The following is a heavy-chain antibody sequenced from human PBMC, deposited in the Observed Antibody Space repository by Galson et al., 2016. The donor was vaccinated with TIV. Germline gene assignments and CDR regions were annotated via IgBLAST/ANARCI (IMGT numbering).Heavy chain of an antibody. CDR1: GFTFSSYE. J-gene: IGHJ4*02. CDR2: IIDSGRSV. CDR3: ARGRGYCDTTSCYVDY. V-gene: IGHV3-48*03. Sequence: SLRLSCAASGFTFSSYEMNWVRQAPGKGLEWISYIIDSGRSVHYADSVKGRFTISRDNAKNSLYLQMNSLRAEDTAVYVCARGRGYCDTTSCYVDYWGQGTLVTVSS. D-gene: IGHD2-2*01.